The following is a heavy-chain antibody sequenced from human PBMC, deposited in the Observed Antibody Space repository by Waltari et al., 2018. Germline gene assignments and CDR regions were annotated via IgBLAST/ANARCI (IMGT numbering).Heavy chain of an antibody. CDR3: ARGDNIWGSYRSDY. J-gene: IGHJ4*02. CDR2: VYHSGNT. CDR1: GYSISSGYY. D-gene: IGHD3-16*02. V-gene: IGHV4-38-2*02. Sequence: QVQLQESGPGLVKPSETLSLTCTVSGYSISSGYYWRWIRQPPGKGLEWIGSVYHSGNTYYKSSLKSRVTISVDTSKNQFSLQLSSVTAADTAVYYCARGDNIWGSYRSDYWGQGILVTVSS.